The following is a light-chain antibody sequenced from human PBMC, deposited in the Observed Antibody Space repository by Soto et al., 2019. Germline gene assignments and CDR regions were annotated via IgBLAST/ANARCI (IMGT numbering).Light chain of an antibody. CDR1: QSVLYSSNNKNY. CDR3: QQYYSTPPT. Sequence: DIVMTQSPDSRAVSLGERATIYCMSSQSVLYSSNNKNYLAWYQQKPGQPPKLLINWASTRDSGVPDRFSGSGSGTDITLTISSLQAEDVAVYYCQQYYSTPPTFGHGTKVEIK. J-gene: IGKJ1*01. V-gene: IGKV4-1*01. CDR2: WAS.